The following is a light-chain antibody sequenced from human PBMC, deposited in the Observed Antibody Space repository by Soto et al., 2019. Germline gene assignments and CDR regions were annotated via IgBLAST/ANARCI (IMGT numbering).Light chain of an antibody. CDR1: SSDVGVYNY. J-gene: IGLJ1*01. V-gene: IGLV2-11*01. CDR3: FSYAGSYNFV. Sequence: SALTQPRSVSGSPGQSVTISCTGTSSDVGVYNYVSWYQQYPGKAPKIMIYDVSKRPSGVPDRFSGSKSDNTASLTISGLQAEDEADYYCFSYAGSYNFVLGTGTKV. CDR2: DVS.